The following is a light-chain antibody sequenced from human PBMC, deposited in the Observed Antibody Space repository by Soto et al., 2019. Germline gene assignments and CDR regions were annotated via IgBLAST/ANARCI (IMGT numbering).Light chain of an antibody. CDR2: AAS. Sequence: DIQMTQSPSSVSASVGDTVTNTCRASQGVSNWLAWYQQKPGKAPNLLIYAASNLQSGVPSRFSGSGSGTDFTLTISSLQPEDFATYYCQQASSFPVTFGQGTRLEIK. V-gene: IGKV1-12*01. J-gene: IGKJ5*01. CDR3: QQASSFPVT. CDR1: QGVSNW.